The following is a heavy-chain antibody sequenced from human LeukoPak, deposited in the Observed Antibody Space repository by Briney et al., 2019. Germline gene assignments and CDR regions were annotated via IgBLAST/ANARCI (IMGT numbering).Heavy chain of an antibody. J-gene: IGHJ3*02. CDR3: AGGLATGIVGATARDAFDI. D-gene: IGHD1-26*01. V-gene: IGHV3-48*01. CDR2: ISNSSSTI. Sequence: GGSLRLSCAASGFTFSSYTMNWVRQAPGKGLEWVSYISNSSSTIYYADSVKGRFTISRDDAKNSLYLQMNSLRAEDTAVYYCAGGLATGIVGATARDAFDIWGQGTMVTVSS. CDR1: GFTFSSYT.